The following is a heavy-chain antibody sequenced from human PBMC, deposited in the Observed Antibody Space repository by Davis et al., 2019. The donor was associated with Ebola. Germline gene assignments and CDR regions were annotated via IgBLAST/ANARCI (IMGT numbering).Heavy chain of an antibody. V-gene: IGHV3-33*01. CDR3: AREGLGSDRYFDY. CDR1: GFPFSSYG. J-gene: IGHJ4*02. D-gene: IGHD3-10*01. CDR2: IWYDGSNK. Sequence: GESLKISCGASGFPFSSYGMHWVRQAPGKGLEWVAVIWYDGSNKYYADSVKGRFTISRDNSKNTLYLQMNSLRAEDTAVYYCAREGLGSDRYFDYWGQGTLVTVSS.